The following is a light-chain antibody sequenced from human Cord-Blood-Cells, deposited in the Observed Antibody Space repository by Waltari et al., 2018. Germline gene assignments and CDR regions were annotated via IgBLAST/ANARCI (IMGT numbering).Light chain of an antibody. Sequence: DIQMTHSPSSLSASVGGRVTITCRASQSISSYLNWYQQQPGKAPKLLIYAASSLQSGVPSRFSGSVSGTDFTLTISSLQPEDFATYYCQQSYSTPPVPFGQGTRLEIK. CDR2: AAS. CDR3: QQSYSTPPVP. J-gene: IGKJ5*01. V-gene: IGKV1-39*01. CDR1: QSISSY.